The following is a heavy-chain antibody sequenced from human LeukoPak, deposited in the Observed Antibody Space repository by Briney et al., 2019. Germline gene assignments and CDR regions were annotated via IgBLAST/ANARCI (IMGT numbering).Heavy chain of an antibody. CDR2: IKQDGSEK. CDR3: ARVLYYYDSSVDY. CDR1: GFTFSSYW. Sequence: GGPLRLSCAASGFTFSSYWMSWVRQAPGKGLKWVANIKQDGSEKYYVDSVKGRFTISRDNAKNSLYLQMNSLRAEDTAVYYCARVLYYYDSSVDYWGQGTLVTVSS. V-gene: IGHV3-7*01. D-gene: IGHD3-22*01. J-gene: IGHJ4*02.